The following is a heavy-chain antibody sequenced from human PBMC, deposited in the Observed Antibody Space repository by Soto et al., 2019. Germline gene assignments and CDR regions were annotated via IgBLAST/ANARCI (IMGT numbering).Heavy chain of an antibody. CDR2: IIPIFGTA. CDR1: GGTFSSYA. J-gene: IGHJ3*02. Sequence: ASVKVSCKASGGTFSSYAISWVRQAPGQGLEWMGGIIPIFGTANYAQKFQGRVTITADESTSTAYMELSSLRSEDTAVYYCASGEGSGYYYYHAFDIWAQGTMVT. D-gene: IGHD3-22*01. CDR3: ASGEGSGYYYYHAFDI. V-gene: IGHV1-69*13.